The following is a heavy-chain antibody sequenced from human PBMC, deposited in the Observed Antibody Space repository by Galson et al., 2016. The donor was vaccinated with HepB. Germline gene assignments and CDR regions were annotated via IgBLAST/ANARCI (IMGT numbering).Heavy chain of an antibody. D-gene: IGHD5-12*01. CDR2: IDPTDSYT. Sequence: QSGAEVKKPGESLKISCKGSGYSFANYWIGWVRQMPGKGLEWMGRIDPTDSYTNYSPSFQGHVTISADKSISTAYLQWSSLKASDTAMYYCARLGSGYDFDYYFDYGGQGTLVTVSS. CDR3: ARLGSGYDFDYYFDY. CDR1: GYSFANYW. J-gene: IGHJ4*02. V-gene: IGHV5-10-1*01.